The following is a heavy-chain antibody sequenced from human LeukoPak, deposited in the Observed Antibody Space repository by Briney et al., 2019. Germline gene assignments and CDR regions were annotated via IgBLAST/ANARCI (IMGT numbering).Heavy chain of an antibody. CDR2: ISNDGSNK. CDR3: ARDYYESSDYYPWNY. V-gene: IGHV3-30*03. Sequence: GGSLRLSCAASGFTFSSYWMHWVRQAPGKGLEWVAVISNDGSNKYYADSVKGRFTISRDNSKNTLYLQMNSLRAEDTAVYYCARDYYESSDYYPWNYWGQGTLVTVSS. CDR1: GFTFSSYW. J-gene: IGHJ4*02. D-gene: IGHD3-22*01.